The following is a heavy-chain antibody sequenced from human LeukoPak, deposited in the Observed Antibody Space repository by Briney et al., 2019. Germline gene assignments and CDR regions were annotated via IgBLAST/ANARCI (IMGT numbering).Heavy chain of an antibody. CDR2: ISGSGSNT. V-gene: IGHV3-23*01. CDR1: GFTFSNYA. Sequence: PGGSLRLSCAASGFTFSNYAMTWVRQAPGKGLEWVSVISGSGSNTDYADSVKGRFTISRDNAKNTLYLQMNSLTAEDTAVYYCARVAYGSSWYVDYWGQGNLVTVSS. CDR3: ARVAYGSSWYVDY. D-gene: IGHD6-13*01. J-gene: IGHJ4*02.